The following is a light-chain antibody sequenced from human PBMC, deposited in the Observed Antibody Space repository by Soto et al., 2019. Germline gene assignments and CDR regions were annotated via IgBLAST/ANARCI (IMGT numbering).Light chain of an antibody. CDR3: QQRRSWPPTIT. J-gene: IGKJ5*01. CDR2: DAS. CDR1: QSVSTY. Sequence: IVLTQSPATLSLSPGERSTLSCRASQSVSTYLAWYQQRPGQAPRLLIYDASYRATDIPPRFSGSGSGTDFTLTISRLEPEDFAVYYCQQRRSWPPTITFGQGTRREIK. V-gene: IGKV3-11*01.